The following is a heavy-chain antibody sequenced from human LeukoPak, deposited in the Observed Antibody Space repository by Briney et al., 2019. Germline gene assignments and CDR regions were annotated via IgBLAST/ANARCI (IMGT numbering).Heavy chain of an antibody. CDR3: TTPAAGPRAEYSQY. J-gene: IGHJ1*01. CDR1: GFTFSRYS. CDR2: ISPDARYI. D-gene: IGHD6-13*01. V-gene: IGHV3-21*01. Sequence: GGSLRLSCAASGFTFSRYSMNWVRQAPGKGLEWVSSISPDARYIYYADSLKGRFTVSRDNARNSLYLQMNSLAVEDTAVYYCTTPAAGPRAEYSQYWGQGTLVTVSP.